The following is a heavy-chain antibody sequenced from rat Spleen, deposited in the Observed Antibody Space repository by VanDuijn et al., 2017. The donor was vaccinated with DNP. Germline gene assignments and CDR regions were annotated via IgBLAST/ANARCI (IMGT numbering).Heavy chain of an antibody. Sequence: EVQLVESGGGLVQPGRSLKLSCAASGFIFSDYYMAWVRQAPTKGLEWVACMSPTTRSSYYRDSVRGRFTVSRDNAKSTLYLQMNSLRSDDTDTYYCARLLAGRSYYFDYWGQGVMVTVSS. V-gene: IGHV5-27*01. J-gene: IGHJ2*01. CDR2: MSPTTRSS. CDR1: GFIFSDYY. D-gene: IGHD1-4*01. CDR3: ARLLAGRSYYFDY.